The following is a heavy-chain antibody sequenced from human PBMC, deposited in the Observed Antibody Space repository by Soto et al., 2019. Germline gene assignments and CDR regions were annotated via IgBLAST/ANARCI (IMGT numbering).Heavy chain of an antibody. CDR3: AKHLRGSSWFFDY. V-gene: IGHV3-23*01. CDR2: ISGSGSYT. Sequence: GGSLRLSCAASGFAFNSYALSWVRQAPGKGLEWVSAISGSGSYTYNADSVKGRFTISRDNSKNTLYLQMNSLRAEDTAVYYCAKHLRGSSWFFDYWGQGTLVTVSS. J-gene: IGHJ4*02. CDR1: GFAFNSYA. D-gene: IGHD6-13*01.